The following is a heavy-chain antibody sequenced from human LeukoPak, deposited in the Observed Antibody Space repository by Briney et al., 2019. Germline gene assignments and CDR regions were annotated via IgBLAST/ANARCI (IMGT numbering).Heavy chain of an antibody. V-gene: IGHV1-69*06. CDR3: ARSHDSSGYPPRYYYMDV. D-gene: IGHD3-22*01. CDR2: IIPIFGTA. Sequence: SVKVSCKASGGTFSSYAISWVRQAPGQGLEWMGGIIPIFGTANYAQKFQGRVTITADKSTSTAYMELSSLRSEDTAVYYCARSHDSSGYPPRYYYMDVWGKGTTVTVSS. CDR1: GGTFSSYA. J-gene: IGHJ6*03.